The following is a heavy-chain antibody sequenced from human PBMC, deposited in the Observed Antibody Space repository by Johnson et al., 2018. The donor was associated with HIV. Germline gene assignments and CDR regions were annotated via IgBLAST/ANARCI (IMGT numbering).Heavy chain of an antibody. J-gene: IGHJ3*02. CDR2: IKPDGSEQ. CDR3: ASPPDAFDI. CDR1: GFTFSSFW. Sequence: DVQVVESGGGLVQPGGSLRLSCAASGFTFSSFWMTWVRQAPGKGLEWVANIKPDGSEQYFVDSVKGRFIISRDNAKNSLYLQMNSLRAEDTAVYYCASPPDAFDIWGQGTVVTVSS. V-gene: IGHV3-7*01.